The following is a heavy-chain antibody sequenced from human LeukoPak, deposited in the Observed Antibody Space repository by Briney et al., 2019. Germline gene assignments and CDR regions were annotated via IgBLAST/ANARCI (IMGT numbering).Heavy chain of an antibody. V-gene: IGHV1-2*02. J-gene: IGHJ5*02. CDR2: INPNSGGT. CDR3: ARGSQITIFGVVIIAFDP. D-gene: IGHD3-3*01. CDR1: GYTFTGYY. Sequence: ASVKVSCKASGYTFTGYYMHWVRQAPGQGLEWMGWINPNSGGTNYAQKFQGRVTMTRDTSISTAYMELSRLRSDDTAVYYCARGSQITIFGVVIIAFDPWGQGTPVTVSS.